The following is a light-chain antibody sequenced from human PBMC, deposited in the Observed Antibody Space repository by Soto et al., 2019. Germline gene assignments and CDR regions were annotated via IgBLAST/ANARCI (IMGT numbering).Light chain of an antibody. CDR1: ETVRSN. J-gene: IGKJ5*01. V-gene: IGKV3-11*01. Sequence: VMTQSPDTLSVSPGARATLSCRASETVRSNLAWYQQKPCQAHRLLIYAASTRATGIPARFSGSGSGTDFTPTINSLEPEDFAVYYCQQRNIWPPVTFGQGTRLEIK. CDR3: QQRNIWPPVT. CDR2: AAS.